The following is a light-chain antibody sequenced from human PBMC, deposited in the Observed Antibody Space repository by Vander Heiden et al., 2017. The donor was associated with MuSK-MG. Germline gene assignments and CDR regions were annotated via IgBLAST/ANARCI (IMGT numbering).Light chain of an antibody. J-gene: IGLJ3*02. CDR3: QTWGTGIWV. CDR1: SGHSSYA. Sequence: QLVLTQSPSASASLGASVKLTCTLSSGHSSYAIAWHQQQPEKGPRYLMKLNSDGSHNKGDGIPDRFSGSSSGAERYLTISSLQSEDEADYDCQTWGTGIWVFGGGTKLTVL. CDR2: LNSDGSH. V-gene: IGLV4-69*01.